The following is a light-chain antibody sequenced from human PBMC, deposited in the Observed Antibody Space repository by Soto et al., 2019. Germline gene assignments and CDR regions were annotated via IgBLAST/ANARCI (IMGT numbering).Light chain of an antibody. CDR3: CSYAGSYTWV. CDR1: PSDVGGYNY. CDR2: DVT. Sequence: QSVLTQPRSVSGSPGQSVTISCTGNPSDVGGYNYVSWYQHHPGEAPKLMISDVTKRPSGVPDRFSGSKSGNTASLTISGLQAEDEADYYCCSYAGSYTWVFGGGTKLTVL. V-gene: IGLV2-11*01. J-gene: IGLJ3*02.